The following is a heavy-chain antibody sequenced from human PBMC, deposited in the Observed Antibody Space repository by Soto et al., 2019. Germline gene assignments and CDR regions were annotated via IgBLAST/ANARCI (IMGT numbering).Heavy chain of an antibody. D-gene: IGHD4-17*01. J-gene: IGHJ4*02. CDR3: AKGMKLGGMTTIHYFDS. V-gene: IGHV3-9*01. CDR1: GFTVDDYA. CDR2: ISWNSETI. Sequence: EVQLVESGGGLVQPGRSLRLSCAASGFTVDDYAMHWVRQAPGKGLEWVSGISWNSETIDYADSVKGRFTISRDNAKSFLFLQMNSLRPEDPALYYCAKGMKLGGMTTIHYFDSWGQGTLVSVYS.